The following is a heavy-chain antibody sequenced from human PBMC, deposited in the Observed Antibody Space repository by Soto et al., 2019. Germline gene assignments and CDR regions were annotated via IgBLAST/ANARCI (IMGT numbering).Heavy chain of an antibody. J-gene: IGHJ6*02. CDR3: ARGYSGIVVVTALNYGMDV. D-gene: IGHD2-21*02. CDR2: IIPIFGTA. V-gene: IGHV1-69*13. CDR1: GFTFTSSA. Sequence: ASVKVSCKASGFTFTSSAMQWVRQARGQRLEWMGGIIPIFGTANYAQKFQGRVTITADESTSTAYMELSSLRSEDTAVYYCARGYSGIVVVTALNYGMDVWGQGTTVTVSS.